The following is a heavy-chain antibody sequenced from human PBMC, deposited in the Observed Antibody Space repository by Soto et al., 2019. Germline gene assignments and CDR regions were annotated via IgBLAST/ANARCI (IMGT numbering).Heavy chain of an antibody. J-gene: IGHJ6*02. D-gene: IGHD6-13*01. V-gene: IGHV4-39*01. CDR1: GGSISSSSYY. CDR2: IYYSGST. CDR3: ATVSSWYSTSYYYYYGMDV. Sequence: PSETLSLTCTVSGGSISSSSYYWGWIRQPPGKGLEWIGSIYYSGSTYYNPSLKSRVTISVDTSKNQFSLKLSSVTAADTAVYYCATVSSWYSTSYYYYYGMDVWGQGTMVTVS.